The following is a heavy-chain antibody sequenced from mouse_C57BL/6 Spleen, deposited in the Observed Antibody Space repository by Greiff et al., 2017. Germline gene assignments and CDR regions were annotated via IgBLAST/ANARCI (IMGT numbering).Heavy chain of an antibody. D-gene: IGHD2-3*01. CDR3: ASLYGYYSYAMGY. J-gene: IGHJ4*01. CDR1: GFTFSSYA. CDR2: ISDGGSYT. Sequence: EVKLVEPGGGLVKPGGSLKLSCAASGFTFSSYAMSWVRQTPEKRLEWVATISDGGSYTYYPDNVKGRFTISRDNAKNNLYLQMSHLESEDTAMYYCASLYGYYSYAMGYWGQGTSVTVST. V-gene: IGHV5-4*03.